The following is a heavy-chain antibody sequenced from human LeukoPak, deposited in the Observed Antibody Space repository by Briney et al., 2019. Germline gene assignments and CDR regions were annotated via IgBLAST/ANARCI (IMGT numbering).Heavy chain of an antibody. CDR1: GFTFSSYW. J-gene: IGHJ3*02. CDR3: ARERGPDYGDYRPRGPDAFDI. CDR2: INSDGSST. Sequence: PGGSLRLSCAASGFTFSSYWMHWVRQAPGKGLGWVSRINSDGSSTNYADSVKGRFTISRDNAKNTLYLQMNSLRAEDTAVYYCARERGPDYGDYRPRGPDAFDIWGQGTMVTVSS. V-gene: IGHV3-74*01. D-gene: IGHD4-17*01.